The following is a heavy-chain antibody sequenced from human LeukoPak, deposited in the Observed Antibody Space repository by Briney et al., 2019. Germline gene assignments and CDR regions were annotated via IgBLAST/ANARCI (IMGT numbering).Heavy chain of an antibody. CDR3: ARQCCRGASPGFDP. V-gene: IGHV5-51*01. CDR1: GYSLTDYW. D-gene: IGHD3-10*01. CDR2: IYPGDSDT. Sequence: GESLKISCKGSGYSLTDYWIAWVRQMPGKGLELMGIIYPGDSDTKYSPSFQGQVTFSADKSISTAYLQWSSLRASDSAIYYCARQCCRGASPGFDPWGQGTLVTVSS. J-gene: IGHJ5*02.